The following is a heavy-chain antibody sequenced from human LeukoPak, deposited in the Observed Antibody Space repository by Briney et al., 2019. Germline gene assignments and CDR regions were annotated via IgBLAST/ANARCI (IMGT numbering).Heavy chain of an antibody. V-gene: IGHV3-23*01. CDR2: ISGSCGST. CDR3: AKEGGRYGPNRNPFDY. D-gene: IGHD1-14*01. J-gene: IGHJ4*02. Sequence: GGSLRLSCAASGFTFSSYGMSWVRQAPGKGLEWVSAISGSCGSTYYADSVTGRFTISRDNSKNSLFLQMNSLRAEDTAVYYCAKEGGRYGPNRNPFDYWGQGTLVTVSS. CDR1: GFTFSSYG.